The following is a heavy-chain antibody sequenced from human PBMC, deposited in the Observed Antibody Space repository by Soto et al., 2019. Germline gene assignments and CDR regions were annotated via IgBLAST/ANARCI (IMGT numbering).Heavy chain of an antibody. CDR1: GYTFTSYD. CDR3: ARGIKYGAYSRWFDP. CDR2: MNPNSGNT. Sequence: QVQLVQSGAEVKKPGASVKVSCKASGYTFTSYDINWVRQATGQGLEYLGWMNPNSGNTGYVQKRQGRVTXPXAXSXXTAYMELSSLRSEDSAVYFCARGIKYGAYSRWFDPWGQGTLVTVSS. V-gene: IGHV1-8*01. D-gene: IGHD4-17*01. J-gene: IGHJ5*02.